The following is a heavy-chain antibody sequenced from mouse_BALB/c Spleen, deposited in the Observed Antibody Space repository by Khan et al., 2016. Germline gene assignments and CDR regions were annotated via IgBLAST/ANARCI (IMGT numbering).Heavy chain of an antibody. CDR3: ARSPYDYDVGFAY. D-gene: IGHD2-4*01. V-gene: IGHV14-3*02. Sequence: KPEQGLEWIGRIDPGNGNTKYDPKFQGKATITADTSSNTAYLPPSSLTSEDTADSSCARSPYDYDVGFAYWGQGTLVTVSA. J-gene: IGHJ3*01. CDR2: IDPGNGNT.